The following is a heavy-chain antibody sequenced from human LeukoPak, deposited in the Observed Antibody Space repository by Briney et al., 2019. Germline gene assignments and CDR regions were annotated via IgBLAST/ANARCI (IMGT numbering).Heavy chain of an antibody. Sequence: GGSLRLSCAASGFTFSSYGMHWVRQAPGKGLEWVAFIRYDGSNKYYADSVKGRFTISRDNSKNTLYLQMNSLRAEDTAVYYCAKGYIAAAAPGAFDIWGQGTMVTVSS. CDR2: IRYDGSNK. CDR3: AKGYIAAAAPGAFDI. V-gene: IGHV3-30*02. D-gene: IGHD6-13*01. CDR1: GFTFSSYG. J-gene: IGHJ3*02.